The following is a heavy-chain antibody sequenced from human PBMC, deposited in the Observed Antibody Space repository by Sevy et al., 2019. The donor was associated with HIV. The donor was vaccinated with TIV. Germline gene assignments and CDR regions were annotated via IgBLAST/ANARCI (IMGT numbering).Heavy chain of an antibody. CDR2: ISSSSSYI. J-gene: IGHJ6*03. Sequence: GGSLRLSCAASGFTCSSYSMNWVRQAPGKGLEWVSSISSSSSYIYYADSVKGRFTISRDNAKNSLYLQMNSLRAEDTAVYYCARSKIGSDYYXDXWGKGTTVTVSS. CDR3: ARSKIGSDYYXDX. CDR1: GFTCSSYS. V-gene: IGHV3-21*01. D-gene: IGHD6-25*01.